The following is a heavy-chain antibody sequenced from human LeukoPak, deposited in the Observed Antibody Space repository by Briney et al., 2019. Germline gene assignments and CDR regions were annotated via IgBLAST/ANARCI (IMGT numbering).Heavy chain of an antibody. D-gene: IGHD6-6*01. Sequence: GGSLRLSCAASGFTFDDYAMHWVRQAPGKGLEWVSGISWNSGSIGYADSVKGRFTISRDNAKNSLYLQMNSLRAEDTAVYYCARGLVLTQIFDYWGQGTLVTVSS. J-gene: IGHJ4*02. CDR2: ISWNSGSI. CDR1: GFTFDDYA. CDR3: ARGLVLTQIFDY. V-gene: IGHV3-9*01.